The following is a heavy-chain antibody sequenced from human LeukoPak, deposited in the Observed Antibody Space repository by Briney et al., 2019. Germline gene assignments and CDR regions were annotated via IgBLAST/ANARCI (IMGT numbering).Heavy chain of an antibody. V-gene: IGHV3-30*01. CDR2: ISYDGSNK. CDR1: GFTFSSYA. CDR3: ARDRRPYSSSGFDY. D-gene: IGHD6-6*01. J-gene: IGHJ4*02. Sequence: GGSLRLSCAASGFTFSSYAMHWVRRAPGKGLEWVAVISYDGSNKYYADSVKGRFTISRDNSKNTLYLQMNSLRAEDTAVYYCARDRRPYSSSGFDYWGQGTLVTVSS.